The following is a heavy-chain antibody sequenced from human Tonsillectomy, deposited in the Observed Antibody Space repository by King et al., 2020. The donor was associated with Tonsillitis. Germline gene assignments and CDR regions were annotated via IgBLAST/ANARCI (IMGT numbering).Heavy chain of an antibody. J-gene: IGHJ6*02. CDR3: ARGVGALYYYGMGV. V-gene: IGHV3-30*04. Sequence: VQLVESGGGVVQPGRSLRLSCAASGFPFSSYAMYWVRQAPGKGLEWVAVTSHDGSKKYYADSVKGRFTMSRDDSTNTLYLQMNSLRPEDTAVYYCARGVGALYYYGMGVRGQGTTVTVSS. CDR1: GFPFSSYA. D-gene: IGHD3-16*01. CDR2: TSHDGSKK.